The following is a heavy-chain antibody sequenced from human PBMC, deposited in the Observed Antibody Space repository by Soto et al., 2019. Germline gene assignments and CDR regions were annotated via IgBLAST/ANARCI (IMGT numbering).Heavy chain of an antibody. J-gene: IGHJ4*02. CDR1: GFTFSSYA. D-gene: IGHD6-19*01. Sequence: GGSLRLSCAASGFTFSSYALSWVRQAPGKGLEWVSAISGSGGSTYYADSVKGRFTISRDNSKNTLYLQMNSLRAEDTAVYYCAKGRYSSGWYGDYWGQGTLVTVSS. CDR2: ISGSGGST. V-gene: IGHV3-23*01. CDR3: AKGRYSSGWYGDY.